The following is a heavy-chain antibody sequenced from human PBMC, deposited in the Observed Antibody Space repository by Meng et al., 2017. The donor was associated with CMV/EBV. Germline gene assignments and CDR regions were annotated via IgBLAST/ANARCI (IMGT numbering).Heavy chain of an antibody. D-gene: IGHD2-2*01. CDR3: ASGPERWYQPRRNWFDP. CDR2: SNAGNGNT. J-gene: IGHJ5*02. Sequence: ASVKVSCKASGYTFTSYAKHWVRQAPGQRLEWMGWSNAGNGNTKYSQEFQGRVTITRDESTSTAYMELSSLRSEDTAVYYCASGPERWYQPRRNWFDPWGQGTLVTVSS. V-gene: IGHV1-3*02. CDR1: GYTFTSYA.